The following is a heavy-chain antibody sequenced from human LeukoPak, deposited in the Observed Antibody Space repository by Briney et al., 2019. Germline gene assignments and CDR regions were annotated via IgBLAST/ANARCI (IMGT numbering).Heavy chain of an antibody. D-gene: IGHD3-9*01. V-gene: IGHV3-15*01. Sequence: PGGSLRLSCAVSEFPFTKSWMSWVRLAPGKGLEWVGRIKSKTDGGTTDYAAPVKGTFTISRDDSKNTLYLQMNSLKTEDTAVYYCTTMLADILTGPGDYWGQGTLVTVSS. CDR1: EFPFTKSW. J-gene: IGHJ4*02. CDR3: TTMLADILTGPGDY. CDR2: IKSKTDGGTT.